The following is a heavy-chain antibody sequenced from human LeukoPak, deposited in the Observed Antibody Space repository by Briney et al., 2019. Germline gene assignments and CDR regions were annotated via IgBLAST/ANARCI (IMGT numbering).Heavy chain of an antibody. Sequence: SQTLSLTCAVSGGSISSGGYSWRWIRQPPGKGLEWIGYIYHSGSTYYNPSLKSRVTISVDRSKNQFSLKLSSVTAADTAVYYCARPSRVTGAFDIWGQGTMVTVSS. D-gene: IGHD2-8*02. CDR3: ARPSRVTGAFDI. CDR1: GGSISSGGYS. CDR2: IYHSGST. V-gene: IGHV4-30-2*01. J-gene: IGHJ3*02.